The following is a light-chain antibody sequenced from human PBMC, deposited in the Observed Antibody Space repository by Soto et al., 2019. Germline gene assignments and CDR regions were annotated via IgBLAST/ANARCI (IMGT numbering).Light chain of an antibody. V-gene: IGLV1-44*01. J-gene: IGLJ2*01. Sequence: QAVVTQPPSASETPGQRVAISCSGSSSNIGSNAVNWYQQVPGTAPKLLIYANIERPSGVPDRLSGSKSGTSASLAISGLQSEDEADYYCAAWDDTLNGVVFGGGTKLTVL. CDR2: ANI. CDR1: SSNIGSNA. CDR3: AAWDDTLNGVV.